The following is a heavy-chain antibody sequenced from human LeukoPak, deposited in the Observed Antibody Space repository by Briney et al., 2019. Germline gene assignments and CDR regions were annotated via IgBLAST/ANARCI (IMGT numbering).Heavy chain of an antibody. CDR2: IKQDGSEK. CDR1: GFTFSSYW. D-gene: IGHD3-10*02. J-gene: IGHJ6*04. Sequence: GGSLRLSCVASGFTFSSYWMSWVRQAPGKGLECVADIKQDGSEKYYVDSVKGRFTISRDNAKNSLYLQMNSLRAEDTAVYYCAELGITMIGGVWGKGTTVTISS. V-gene: IGHV3-7*01. CDR3: AELGITMIGGV.